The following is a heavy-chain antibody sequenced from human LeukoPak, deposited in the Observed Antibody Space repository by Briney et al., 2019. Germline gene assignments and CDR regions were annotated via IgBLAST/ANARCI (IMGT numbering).Heavy chain of an antibody. D-gene: IGHD3-3*01. V-gene: IGHV3-7*01. CDR3: ARGVPYDSWSGPHYSDY. Sequence: PGGSLRLSCAVSGLTFSSSWMDWVRQAPGEGLEWVASINPDGNKKYSADSVKDRFTISRDNAENSLYLQMNSLRVEDTAFYYCARGVPYDSWSGPHYSDYWGQGTLVTVSS. CDR2: INPDGNKK. CDR1: GLTFSSSW. J-gene: IGHJ4*02.